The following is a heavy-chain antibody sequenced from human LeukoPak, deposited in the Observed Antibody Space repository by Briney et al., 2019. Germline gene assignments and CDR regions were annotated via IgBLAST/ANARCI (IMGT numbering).Heavy chain of an antibody. D-gene: IGHD6-19*01. CDR1: GYTFSDYY. CDR2: VNPNSGGT. J-gene: IGHJ4*02. V-gene: IGHV1-2*02. CDR3: SRGAPTIAMTGTGLDY. Sequence: ASVKVSCKASGYTFSDYYMHWVRQAPGQGLEWMGWVNPNSGGTNYAQKFQGRFTMTRDTSINTAYMEVRGLRSDDTAVYYCSRGAPTIAMTGTGLDYWGQGTLVAVSS.